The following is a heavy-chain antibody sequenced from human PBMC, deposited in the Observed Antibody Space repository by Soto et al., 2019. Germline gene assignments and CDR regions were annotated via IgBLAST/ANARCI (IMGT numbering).Heavy chain of an antibody. CDR1: GYTFTSYH. J-gene: IGHJ4*02. D-gene: IGHD3-10*01. V-gene: IGHV1-18*01. Sequence: QVQLVQSGAEVKNPGASVKVSCKASGYTFTSYHITWVRQAPGQGLEWMGWISACNGNTNYAQKLQGRVTMTTATSTRTAYMELTILRSDDTAEYYCARGSPPPREWGQGTLVTVSS. CDR3: ARGSPPPRE. CDR2: ISACNGNT.